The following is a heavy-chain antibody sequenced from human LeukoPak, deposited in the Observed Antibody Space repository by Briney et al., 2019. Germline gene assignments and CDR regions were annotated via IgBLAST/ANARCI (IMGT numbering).Heavy chain of an antibody. CDR2: ISAYNGNT. CDR3: ARDRIAAAASYNWFDP. Sequence: ASVKVSCKASGYTFTSYGISWVRQAPGQGLEWMGWISAYNGNTNYAQKLQGRVTMTTDTSTSTAYMELRSLRSDDTAVYYCARDRIAAAASYNWFDPWGQGILVTVSS. J-gene: IGHJ5*02. CDR1: GYTFTSYG. D-gene: IGHD6-13*01. V-gene: IGHV1-18*01.